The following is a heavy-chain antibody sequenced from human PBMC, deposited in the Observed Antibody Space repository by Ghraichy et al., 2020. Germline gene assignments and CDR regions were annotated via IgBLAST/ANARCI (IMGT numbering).Heavy chain of an antibody. V-gene: IGHV3-21*01. CDR2: ISSSTYI. J-gene: IGHJ4*02. CDR1: GFTFSSYS. D-gene: IGHD5-18*01. CDR3: ARDVSRYSYDYFDY. Sequence: GGSLRLSCAASGFTFSSYSMNWVRQAPGKGLEWVSSISSSTYIYYADSLKGRFTISRDNAKNSLYLQMNSLRAEDTAVYYCARDVSRYSYDYFDYWGQGTLVTVSS.